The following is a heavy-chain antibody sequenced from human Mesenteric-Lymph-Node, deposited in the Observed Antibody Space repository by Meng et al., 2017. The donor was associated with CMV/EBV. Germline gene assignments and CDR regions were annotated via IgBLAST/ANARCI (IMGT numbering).Heavy chain of an antibody. Sequence: GSLRLSCSVSGDSISAYYWSWIRQPPGKGLEWIGSIYYSGSTYYNPSLKSRVTISVDTSKNQFSLKLSSVTAADTAVYYCASVGGVLWFGEPFAFWGQGTMVTVSS. J-gene: IGHJ3*01. D-gene: IGHD3-10*01. V-gene: IGHV4-59*12. CDR1: GDSISAYY. CDR3: ASVGGVLWFGEPFAF. CDR2: IYYSGST.